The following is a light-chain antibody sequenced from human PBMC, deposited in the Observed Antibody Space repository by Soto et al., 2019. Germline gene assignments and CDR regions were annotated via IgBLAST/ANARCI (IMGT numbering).Light chain of an antibody. CDR1: SSDVGGYNY. J-gene: IGLJ3*02. Sequence: QSALTQPASVSGSPGQSITISCTGTSSDVGGYNYVSWYQQHPAKAPKLMSYEVSNRPSGVSHRFSGAKSGNTASLTISGLQAEAEADYYCFSYTTSSTLVFGGGTKLTVL. V-gene: IGLV2-14*01. CDR3: FSYTTSSTLV. CDR2: EVS.